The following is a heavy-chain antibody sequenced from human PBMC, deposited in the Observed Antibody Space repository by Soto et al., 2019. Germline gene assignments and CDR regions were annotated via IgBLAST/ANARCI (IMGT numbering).Heavy chain of an antibody. CDR3: ARGEQYSGRIFDY. Sequence: SQTLSLTCAITGDSVSINSAVWSLVRQSPSRGLEWLGRTYYRSKWYYEYAVSVRGRITINPDTSKNQYSLQLNSVTPEDTAVYFCARGEQYSGRIFDYWGQGTQVTVSS. CDR2: TYYRSKWYY. V-gene: IGHV6-1*01. D-gene: IGHD1-26*01. J-gene: IGHJ4*02. CDR1: GDSVSINSAV.